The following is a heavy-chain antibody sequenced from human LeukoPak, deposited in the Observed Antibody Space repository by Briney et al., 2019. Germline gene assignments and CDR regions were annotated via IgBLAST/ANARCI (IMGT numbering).Heavy chain of an antibody. CDR1: GFTFSTSW. CDR3: ARDVRYGGKQPIYYYYGMDV. V-gene: IGHV3-7*01. CDR2: IKKDGSET. J-gene: IGHJ6*02. D-gene: IGHD4-23*01. Sequence: GGSLRLSCAASGFTFSTSWMSWVRQVPGKGLEWVANIKKDGSETYYVDSVKGRFTISRDNAKNSLYLQMNSLRAEDTAVYYCARDVRYGGKQPIYYYYGMDVWGQGTTVTVSS.